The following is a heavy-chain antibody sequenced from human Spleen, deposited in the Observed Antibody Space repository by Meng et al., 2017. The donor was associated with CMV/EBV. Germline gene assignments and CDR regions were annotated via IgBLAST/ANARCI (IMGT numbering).Heavy chain of an antibody. J-gene: IGHJ6*02. Sequence: GESLKISCAASGFSVRSNDVNWVRQAPGKGLEWVSNIYSGGSTYYADSVKGRFTISRDNSKNTLYLQMNGLRAEDTAVYYCARERVDCSSTSCYVYGMDVWGQGTTVTVSS. CDR3: ARERVDCSSTSCYVYGMDV. CDR1: GFSVRSND. V-gene: IGHV3-53*01. D-gene: IGHD2-2*01. CDR2: IYSGGST.